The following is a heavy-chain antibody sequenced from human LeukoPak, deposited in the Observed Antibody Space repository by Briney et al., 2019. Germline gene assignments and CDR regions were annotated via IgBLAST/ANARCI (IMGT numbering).Heavy chain of an antibody. CDR3: ASITGVMDYYYYGMDV. D-gene: IGHD7-27*01. CDR2: IYYSGST. CDR1: GGPLSAYY. J-gene: IGHJ6*02. Sequence: SETLSLTCTVSGGPLSAYYWTWIRQPPGKGLEWIGYIYYSGSTNYNPSLKSRVTISVDTSKNQFSLKLSSVTAADTAVYYCASITGVMDYYYYGMDVWGQGTTVSVSS. V-gene: IGHV4-59*01.